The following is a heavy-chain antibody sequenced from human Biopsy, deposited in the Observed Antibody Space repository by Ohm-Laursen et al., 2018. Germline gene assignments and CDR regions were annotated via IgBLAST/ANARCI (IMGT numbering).Heavy chain of an antibody. V-gene: IGHV3-23*01. CDR1: GFTFSNYV. J-gene: IGHJ4*02. CDR2: ISGSGKST. D-gene: IGHD4-17*01. Sequence: SLRLSCAASGFTFSNYVMNWVRQAPGKGLEWVSVISGSGKSTYYADSVKGRFTISRDNSKNTLFLQMNSLRAADTAIYYCASDLNGDPSAFDYWGQGTPVTVSS. CDR3: ASDLNGDPSAFDY.